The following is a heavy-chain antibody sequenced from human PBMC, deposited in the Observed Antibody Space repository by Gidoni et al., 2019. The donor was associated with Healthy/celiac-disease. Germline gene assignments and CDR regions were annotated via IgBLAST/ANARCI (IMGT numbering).Heavy chain of an antibody. CDR1: GFTVSSYA. J-gene: IGHJ3*02. CDR3: AKDGNKDSSGYYYPYDAFDI. CDR2: ISASGGST. V-gene: IGHV3-23*01. Sequence: EVQLLESGGGLVQPGGSLRLSCAASGFTVSSYAISWVRQATGKGVEWVSAISASGGSTYYGDSVKGRFTISRDNSKNTVYLQMTSLRAEDKAVYYCAKDGNKDSSGYYYPYDAFDIWGQGTMVTVSS. D-gene: IGHD3-22*01.